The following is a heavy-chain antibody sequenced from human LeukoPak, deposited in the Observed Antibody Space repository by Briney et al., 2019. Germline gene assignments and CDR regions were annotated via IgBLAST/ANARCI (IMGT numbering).Heavy chain of an antibody. D-gene: IGHD4-17*01. CDR3: ARELGDDYGDYGMDV. CDR2: IHSSGNS. V-gene: IGHV4-39*07. CDR1: GGSISGTDLY. Sequence: PSETLSLTCTVSGGSISGTDLYWGWIRQLPGKGLEWIGNIHSSGNSFYNPSLKSRVTISVDRSKNQFSLKLSSVTAADTAVYYCARELGDDYGDYGMDVWGQGTTVTVSS. J-gene: IGHJ6*02.